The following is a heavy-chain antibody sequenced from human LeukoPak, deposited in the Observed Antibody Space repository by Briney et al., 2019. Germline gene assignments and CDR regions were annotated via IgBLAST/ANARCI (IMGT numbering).Heavy chain of an antibody. CDR2: ISYDGSNK. J-gene: IGHJ4*02. V-gene: IGHV3-30*04. CDR1: GFTLSSYA. CDR3: ARNFGPYSSNWYSGDY. Sequence: PGGSLRLSCAASGFTLSSYAMHWVRQAPGKGLEWVAVISYDGSNKYYADSVKGRFTISRDNSKHTLYLQMNSLRAEDTAVYYCARNFGPYSSNWYSGDYWGQGTLVIVSS. D-gene: IGHD6-13*01.